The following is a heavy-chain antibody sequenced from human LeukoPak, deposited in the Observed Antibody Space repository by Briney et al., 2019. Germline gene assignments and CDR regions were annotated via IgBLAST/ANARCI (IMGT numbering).Heavy chain of an antibody. CDR1: GYSFTSYW. CDR3: ARREWLVPWDAYYFDY. V-gene: IGHV5-51*01. CDR2: IYPGDSVT. D-gene: IGHD6-19*01. J-gene: IGHJ4*02. Sequence: GESLKISCKGSGYSFTSYWIGWVRQMPGKGLEWMGIIYPGDSVTRYSPSFQGQVTISADKSISTAYLQWSSLKASDTAMYYCARREWLVPWDAYYFDYWGQGTLVTVSS.